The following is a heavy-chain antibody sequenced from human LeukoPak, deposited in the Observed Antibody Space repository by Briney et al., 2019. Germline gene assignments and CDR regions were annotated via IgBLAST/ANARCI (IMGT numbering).Heavy chain of an antibody. CDR3: ARAHYSGGYYYYYMDV. J-gene: IGHJ6*03. CDR1: GGSISSGSYY. D-gene: IGHD4-11*01. CDR2: IYTSGST. V-gene: IGHV4-61*02. Sequence: SETLCLTRTVSGGSISSGSYYWSWIRQPAGKGLEWIGRIYTSGSTNYNPSLKSRVTISVDTSKNQFSLKLSSVTAADTAVYYCARAHYSGGYYYYYMDVWGKGTTVTISS.